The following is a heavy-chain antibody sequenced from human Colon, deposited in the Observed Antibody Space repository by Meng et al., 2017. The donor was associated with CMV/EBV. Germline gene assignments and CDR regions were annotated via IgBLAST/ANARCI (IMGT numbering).Heavy chain of an antibody. Sequence: SCAISGDSVSSASAAWNWIRQSPSRGLEWLGRTYFRSQWFNDYAESMRGRITITPDTSQNLVSLHLKSVVPEDTAVYYCARELHGWGTYVYWGQGILVTVSS. CDR3: ARELHGWGTYVY. CDR1: GDSVSSASAA. D-gene: IGHD3-10*01. V-gene: IGHV6-1*01. CDR2: TYFRSQWFN. J-gene: IGHJ4*02.